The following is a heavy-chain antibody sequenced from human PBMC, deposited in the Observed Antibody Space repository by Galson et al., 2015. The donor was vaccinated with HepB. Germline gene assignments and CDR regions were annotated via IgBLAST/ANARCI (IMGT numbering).Heavy chain of an antibody. Sequence: SLRLSCAASGFAFSRYTMYWVRQAPGKGLEWVAIISYDGGDKYEADSLEGRFTISRDNSKNTLYLQMNSLRREDTAVYYCARSESSLLRYFDFLSGGDYYNGMDVWGQGTTVTVSS. CDR2: ISYDGGDK. CDR1: GFAFSRYT. V-gene: IGHV3-30-3*01. D-gene: IGHD3-9*01. J-gene: IGHJ6*02. CDR3: ARSESSLLRYFDFLSGGDYYNGMDV.